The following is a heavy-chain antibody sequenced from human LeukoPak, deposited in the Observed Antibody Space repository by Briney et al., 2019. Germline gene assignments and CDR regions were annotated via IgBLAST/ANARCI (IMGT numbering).Heavy chain of an antibody. CDR2: VSWNGSRT. CDR3: VRTRYYYDSSGYYYAHHRFDY. J-gene: IGHJ4*02. D-gene: IGHD3-22*01. Sequence: GGSLRLSCAASGFTFSNSDMNWVHQAPGKRLEWVSGVSWNGSRTHYADSVKGRFIISRDNSMNTLYLQTNSLRAEDTAVYYCVRTRYYYDSSGYYYAHHRFDYWGREPWSPSPQ. CDR1: GFTFSNSD. V-gene: IGHV3-35*01.